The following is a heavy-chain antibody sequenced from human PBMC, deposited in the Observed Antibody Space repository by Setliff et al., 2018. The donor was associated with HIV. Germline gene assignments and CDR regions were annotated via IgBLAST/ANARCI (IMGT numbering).Heavy chain of an antibody. CDR1: GFTFITST. V-gene: IGHV3-21*01. D-gene: IGHD1-26*01. CDR2: ISSSGSYI. CDR3: AAVFTGEPGRSLDY. J-gene: IGHJ4*02. Sequence: PRLSCAVSGFTFITSTMNWVRQAPGKGLEWVASISSSGSYIHYADSVKGRFTISRDNAKNSQYLLMSDLRAEDTAVYYCAAVFTGEPGRSLDYWGQGTQVTVSS.